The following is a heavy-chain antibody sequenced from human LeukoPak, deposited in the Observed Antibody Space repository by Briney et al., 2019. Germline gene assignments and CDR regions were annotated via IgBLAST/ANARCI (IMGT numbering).Heavy chain of an antibody. V-gene: IGHV1-2*02. J-gene: IGHJ5*02. D-gene: IGHD6-19*01. Sequence: GASVKVSCKASGYTFTGYYMHWVRQAPGQGLEWMGWINPNSGGTNYAQKFQGRVTMTRDTSISTAYMELSRLRSDDTAVYYCARPAVAGAKYNWFDPWGQGTLVTVSS. CDR1: GYTFTGYY. CDR2: INPNSGGT. CDR3: ARPAVAGAKYNWFDP.